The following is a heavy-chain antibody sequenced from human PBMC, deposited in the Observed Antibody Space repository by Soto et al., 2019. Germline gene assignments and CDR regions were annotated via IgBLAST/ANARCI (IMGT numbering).Heavy chain of an antibody. V-gene: IGHV3-23*01. D-gene: IGHD3-10*01. J-gene: IGHJ3*02. CDR1: GFTFSSYA. Sequence: AVGSLRLSCAASGFTFSSYAMSWGRQAPGKGLEWVSAISGSGGSTYYADSVKGRFTISRDNSKNTLYLQMNSLRAEDTAVYYCAKDLAVVGSGSYYPPPAFDISGPGPIVTVSS. CDR2: ISGSGGST. CDR3: AKDLAVVGSGSYYPPPAFDI.